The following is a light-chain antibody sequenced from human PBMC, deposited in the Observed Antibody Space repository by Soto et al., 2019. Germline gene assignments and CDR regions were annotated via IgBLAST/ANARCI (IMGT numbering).Light chain of an antibody. CDR3: QQSFSSPFT. J-gene: IGKJ3*01. CDR2: AAS. Sequence: DIQMTQSPSSLSASVGDRVSITCRVSQSIRSHLNWYQQKAGKAPKVLIYAASSLQGGVPSRFSGSGSGTDFTLTIKSLQPEDFATYYCQQSFSSPFTFGPGTKVDIK. CDR1: QSIRSH. V-gene: IGKV1-39*01.